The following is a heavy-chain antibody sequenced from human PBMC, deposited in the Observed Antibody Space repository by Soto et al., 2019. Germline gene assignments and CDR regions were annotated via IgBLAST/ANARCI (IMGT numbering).Heavy chain of an antibody. Sequence: SVKVSCKASGGTFSSYAISWVRQAPGQGLEWMGGIIPIFGTANYAQKFQGRVTITADESTSTAYMELSSLRSEDTAVYYCARDRGSTMGGNSGYYYYGMDVWGQGTTVTVS. V-gene: IGHV1-69*13. CDR3: ARDRGSTMGGNSGYYYYGMDV. CDR2: IIPIFGTA. D-gene: IGHD2-21*02. J-gene: IGHJ6*02. CDR1: GGTFSSYA.